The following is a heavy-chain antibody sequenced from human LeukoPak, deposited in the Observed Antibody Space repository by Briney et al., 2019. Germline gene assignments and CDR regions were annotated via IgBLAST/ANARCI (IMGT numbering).Heavy chain of an antibody. CDR1: GYSISSGHY. J-gene: IGHJ6*04. D-gene: IGHD3-10*01. V-gene: IGHV4-38-2*02. CDR3: ARDRVTMVRGVSYYYGMEV. CDR2: IYHSGST. Sequence: SETLSLTRAVSGYSISSGHYWGWIRQPPGKGLEWTGSIYHSGSTYYNPSLKSRVTISVDTSKNQFSLKLSSVTAADTAVYYCARDRVTMVRGVSYYYGMEVWGKGTTVTVSS.